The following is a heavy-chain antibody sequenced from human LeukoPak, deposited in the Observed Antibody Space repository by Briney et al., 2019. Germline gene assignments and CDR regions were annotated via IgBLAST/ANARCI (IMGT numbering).Heavy chain of an antibody. CDR2: INTDGSST. Sequence: GGSLRLSCAASGFTFSSYWMHWVRQAPGKGLVWVSRINTDGSSTTYADSVKGRFTISRDNAKNTLYLQMNSLRAEDTAVYYCAKDYRGGYSYGYDYYYMDVWGKGTTVTVSS. CDR3: AKDYRGGYSYGYDYYYMDV. D-gene: IGHD5-18*01. J-gene: IGHJ6*03. CDR1: GFTFSSYW. V-gene: IGHV3-74*01.